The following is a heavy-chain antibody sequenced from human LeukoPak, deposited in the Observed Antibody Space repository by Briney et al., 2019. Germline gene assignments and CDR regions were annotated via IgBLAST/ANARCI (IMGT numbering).Heavy chain of an antibody. D-gene: IGHD5-12*01. CDR2: IHASDSET. CDR1: GHSFTSYW. V-gene: IGHV5-51*01. CDR3: GRRGYSGYGLVDD. J-gene: IGHJ4*02. Sequence: GESLKISCKASGHSFTSYWIGWVRQMPGKGLEWMGIIHASDSETLYSPSFQGQVTISADNSITTAYLQWSSLKVSDTAMYYCGRRGYSGYGLVDDWGQGTLVTVSS.